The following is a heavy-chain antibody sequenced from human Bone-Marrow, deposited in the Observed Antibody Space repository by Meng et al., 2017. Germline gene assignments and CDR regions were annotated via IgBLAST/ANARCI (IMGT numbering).Heavy chain of an antibody. V-gene: IGHV3-30*18. CDR1: GFTFSSYG. J-gene: IGHJ4*02. CDR2: IKYDGSFK. CDR3: AKDWSFFEY. Sequence: LQLVESGGGLVQPGRSLRLSCATSGFTFSSYGMHWVRQAPGKGLEWVAVIKYDGSFKDYADSVKGRFTISRDNSKYILYLQMNSLRADDTAVYFCAKDWSFFEYWGQGTLVTVSS.